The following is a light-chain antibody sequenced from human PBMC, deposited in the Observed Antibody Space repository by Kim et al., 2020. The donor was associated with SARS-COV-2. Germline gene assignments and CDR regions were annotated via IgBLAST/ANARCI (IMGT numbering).Light chain of an antibody. J-gene: IGKJ2*01. V-gene: IGKV3-20*01. CDR3: QQYGSAPRT. CDR2: GAS. Sequence: SLSRGQRGTLACRASQSVSSADGAWYKQKPGQAPRSLIYGASNRATGIPDRFSGSGSGTDFTLTSSRLEPEDFVVYYCQQYGSAPRTFGQGTKMEI. CDR1: QSVSSAD.